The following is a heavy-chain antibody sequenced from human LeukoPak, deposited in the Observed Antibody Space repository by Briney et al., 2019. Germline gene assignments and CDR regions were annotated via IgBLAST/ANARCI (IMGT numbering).Heavy chain of an antibody. CDR3: ARHIGRSWYADAFDS. D-gene: IGHD6-13*01. J-gene: IGHJ3*02. CDR2: IYGNRSN. Sequence: PSETLSLTSTVSGGSISSYYWSWIRQPAGKGREWIGRIYGNRSNNYNPQRKSRVTMSVDTSKTQFSLRLSCVTAADAAVYYCARHIGRSWYADAFDSWAKGKWSPSLQ. CDR1: GGSISSYY. V-gene: IGHV4-4*07.